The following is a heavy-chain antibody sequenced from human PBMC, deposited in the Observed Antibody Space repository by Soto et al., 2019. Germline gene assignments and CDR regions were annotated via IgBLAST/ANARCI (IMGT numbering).Heavy chain of an antibody. CDR2: ISSSSSTI. Sequence: EVQLVESGGGLVQPGGSLRLSCAASGFTFSSYSMNWVRQAPGKGLEWVSYISSSSSTIYYADSVKGRFTISRDNAXNXLXXKMNSLRAEDTAVYYCARVRLTCPGTSCYHGAFDYWGQGTLVTVSS. J-gene: IGHJ4*02. V-gene: IGHV3-48*01. D-gene: IGHD2-2*01. CDR1: GFTFSSYS. CDR3: ARVRLTCPGTSCYHGAFDY.